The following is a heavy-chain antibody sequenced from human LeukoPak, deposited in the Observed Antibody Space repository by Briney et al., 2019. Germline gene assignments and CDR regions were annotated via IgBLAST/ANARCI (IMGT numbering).Heavy chain of an antibody. Sequence: ASVKVSCKASGYTFTSYAMNWVRQAPGQGLEWMGWISAYNGNTNYAQKFQGRVTMTEDTSTDTAYMELSSLRSEDTAVYYCASSWNDYWGQGTLVTVSS. CDR2: ISAYNGNT. CDR3: ASSWNDY. J-gene: IGHJ4*02. D-gene: IGHD1-1*01. CDR1: GYTFTSYA. V-gene: IGHV1-18*01.